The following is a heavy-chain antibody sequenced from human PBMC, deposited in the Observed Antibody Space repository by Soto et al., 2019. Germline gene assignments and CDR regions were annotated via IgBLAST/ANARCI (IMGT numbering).Heavy chain of an antibody. CDR1: GESITNYY. CDR3: AKDTYYFGMDV. Sequence: SETLSLTCTVSGESITNYYWTWIRQPPGKGLEWIGHIYYSGTTNYNPSLKSRVTISVDKSTKQFSLNLTSVTAADTALDYCAKDTYYFGMDVWGQGTTGTVSS. D-gene: IGHD2-21*01. J-gene: IGHJ6*02. V-gene: IGHV4-59*01. CDR2: IYYSGTT.